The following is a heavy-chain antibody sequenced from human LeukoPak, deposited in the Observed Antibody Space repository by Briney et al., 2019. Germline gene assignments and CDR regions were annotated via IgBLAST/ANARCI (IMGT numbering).Heavy chain of an antibody. Sequence: PSETLSLTCTVSGGSISSYYWSWIRQPPGKGLEWIGYIYYSGSTNYNPSLKSRVTISVDTSKNQFPLKLSSVTAADTAVYYCARRTGYYYDSSGYSFWFDPWGQGTLVTVSS. J-gene: IGHJ5*02. V-gene: IGHV4-59*08. CDR1: GGSISSYY. CDR2: IYYSGST. D-gene: IGHD3-22*01. CDR3: ARRTGYYYDSSGYSFWFDP.